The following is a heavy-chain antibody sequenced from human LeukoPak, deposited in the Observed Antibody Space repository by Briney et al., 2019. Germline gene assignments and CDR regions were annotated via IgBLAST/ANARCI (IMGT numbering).Heavy chain of an antibody. D-gene: IGHD3-16*01. CDR2: IYTSGST. CDR3: ARDWGSGFRPGGNFEY. V-gene: IGHV4-4*07. Sequence: SETLSLTCTVSGGSISSYYWSWIRQPAAKGLEWIGRIYTSGSTNYNPSLKSRVTMSVDTSKNQFSLKLSSVTAADTAVYYCARDWGSGFRPGGNFEYWGQGTLVTVSS. CDR1: GGSISSYY. J-gene: IGHJ4*02.